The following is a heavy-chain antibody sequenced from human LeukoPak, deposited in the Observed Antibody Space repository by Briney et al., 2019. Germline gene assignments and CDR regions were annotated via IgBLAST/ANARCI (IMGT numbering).Heavy chain of an antibody. D-gene: IGHD3-9*01. Sequence: SETLSPICSVSGGSISSHYWSWIRQPPGKGLEWFGYFYYSGSTHYNPSLKNRVTISVDTSKNQFSLKLSSVTAADTAVYYCARGSNDILTGYSPFFYWGQGTLVTVSS. CDR1: GGSISSHY. V-gene: IGHV4-59*11. CDR2: FYYSGST. CDR3: ARGSNDILTGYSPFFY. J-gene: IGHJ4*02.